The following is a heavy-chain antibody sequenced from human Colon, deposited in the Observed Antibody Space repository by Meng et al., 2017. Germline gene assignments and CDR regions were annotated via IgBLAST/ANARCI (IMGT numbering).Heavy chain of an antibody. CDR2: IRSKANSYAT. J-gene: IGHJ6*02. V-gene: IGHV3-73*01. CDR1: GFTFSGSA. D-gene: IGHD3-10*01. Sequence: GGSLRLSCAVSGFTFSGSAMHWVRQASGKGLEWVGRIRSKANSYATAYAASVKGRFTISRDDSKNTAYLQMNNLKTEDTAVYYCTRLSSRGVIITARPYYYYGMDVWGQGTTVTVSS. CDR3: TRLSSRGVIITARPYYYYGMDV.